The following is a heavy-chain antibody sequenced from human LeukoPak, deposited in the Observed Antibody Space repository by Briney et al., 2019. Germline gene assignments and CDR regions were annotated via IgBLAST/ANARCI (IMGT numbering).Heavy chain of an antibody. CDR3: AELGITMIGGV. CDR2: ISGSGGST. V-gene: IGHV3-23*01. Sequence: GGSLRLSCAASGFTFSSYGMSWVRQAPGKGLEWVSAISGSGGSTYYADSVKGRFTISRDNAQNSLYLQMNSLRAEDTAVYYCAELGITMIGGVWGKGTTVTISS. D-gene: IGHD3-10*02. CDR1: GFTFSSYG. J-gene: IGHJ6*04.